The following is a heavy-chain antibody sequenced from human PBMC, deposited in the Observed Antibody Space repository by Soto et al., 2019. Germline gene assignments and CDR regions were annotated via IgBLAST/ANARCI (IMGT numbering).Heavy chain of an antibody. Sequence: QVQLVQSGAEVKKPGASVKVSCKASGYTFTSYDINWVRQATGQGLEWMGWMNPNSGNTGYAQKFKGRGTMTRNTSIPTAYLELRSLRSEDTAVYCCAREMTTRGRDAGGQGNTVTVSS. CDR1: GYTFTSYD. CDR3: AREMTTRGRDA. J-gene: IGHJ6*01. D-gene: IGHD1-1*01. CDR2: MNPNSGNT. V-gene: IGHV1-8*01.